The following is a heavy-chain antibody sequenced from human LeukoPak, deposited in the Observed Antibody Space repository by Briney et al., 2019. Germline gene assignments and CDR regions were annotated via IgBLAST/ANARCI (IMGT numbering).Heavy chain of an antibody. CDR2: ITSESNHI. D-gene: IGHD2-15*01. J-gene: IGHJ4*02. CDR3: ARETSCSDGVCYLNYFDL. V-gene: IGHV3-21*01. CDR1: GFTLSGYA. Sequence: GGSLRLSCAASGFTLSGYAMHWVRQAPGKGLEWVSSITSESNHIDYADSVKARFTISRDNAKNSLYLQMNSLRAEDTATLYCARETSCSDGVCYLNYFDLWGQGTQVSVSS.